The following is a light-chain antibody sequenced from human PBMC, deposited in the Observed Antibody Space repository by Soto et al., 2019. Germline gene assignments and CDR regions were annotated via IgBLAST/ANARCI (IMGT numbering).Light chain of an antibody. CDR1: QSVSSY. Sequence: EIVLTQSPATLSLSPGERATLSCMASQSVSSYLAWYQQKPGQAPRLLIYDASNRATGIPVRFSGSGSGTDFTLTISSLEAEDFAVYYCQQRSNWPPAFGGGTKVDIK. CDR2: DAS. CDR3: QQRSNWPPA. V-gene: IGKV3-11*01. J-gene: IGKJ4*01.